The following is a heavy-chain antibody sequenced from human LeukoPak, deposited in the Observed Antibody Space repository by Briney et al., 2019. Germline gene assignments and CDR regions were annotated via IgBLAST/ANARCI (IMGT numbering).Heavy chain of an antibody. D-gene: IGHD2-15*01. V-gene: IGHV3-72*01. J-gene: IGHJ4*02. CDR3: ASLVLYCSGGSCYGVDY. CDR1: GFTFSDHD. Sequence: PGGSLRLSCATSGFTFSDHDIDWVRQAPGKGLEWIGRAKNRARRFTTEYAASVRGRFTIVREDSKSTLSLQMNSLKSEDTAVYYCASLVLYCSGGSCYGVDYWGQGTLVTVSS. CDR2: AKNRARRFTT.